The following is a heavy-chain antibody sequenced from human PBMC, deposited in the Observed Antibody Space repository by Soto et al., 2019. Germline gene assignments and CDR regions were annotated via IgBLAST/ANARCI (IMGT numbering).Heavy chain of an antibody. CDR1: GFTFSSYS. V-gene: IGHV3-21*01. CDR2: ISSSSSYI. Sequence: EVQLVESGGGLVKPGGSLRLSCAASGFTFSSYSMNWVRQAPGKGLEWVSSISSSSSYIYYADSGKGRFTISRDNTKNSLYMQMSSLRAEDTAVYYCAGHIRDYSGMDVWGQGTTVTVSS. J-gene: IGHJ6*02. D-gene: IGHD3-3*02. CDR3: AGHIRDYSGMDV.